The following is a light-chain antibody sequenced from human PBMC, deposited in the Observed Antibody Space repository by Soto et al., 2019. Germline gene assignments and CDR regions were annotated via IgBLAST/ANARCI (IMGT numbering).Light chain of an antibody. V-gene: IGLV2-8*01. CDR3: SAYAGSRV. CDR1: SSDVGAYNY. J-gene: IGLJ3*02. Sequence: QSAPTQPPSASGSPGQSVTISCTGTSSDVGAYNYVSWYQQHPGKAPKLIIFEVNKRPSGVPDRFSGSKYGNTASLTVSGLQAEDEADYYCSAYAGSRVFGGGTKVTVL. CDR2: EVN.